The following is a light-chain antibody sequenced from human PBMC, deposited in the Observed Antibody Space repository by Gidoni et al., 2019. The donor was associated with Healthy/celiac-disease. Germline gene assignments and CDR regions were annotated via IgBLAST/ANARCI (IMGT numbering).Light chain of an antibody. J-gene: IGKJ2*01. V-gene: IGKV2-30*01. CDR2: NVS. Sequence: DVVMTQSLLSLPVTLGQPAAISCRSSQSLVYSDGNTYLNWFQQRPGQSPRRLIYNVSNRDSGVPDRFSGSGSGTDFTLKISRVEAEDVGVYYCMQGTRWPPHFRQGTKLEIK. CDR1: QSLVYSDGNTY. CDR3: MQGTRWPPH.